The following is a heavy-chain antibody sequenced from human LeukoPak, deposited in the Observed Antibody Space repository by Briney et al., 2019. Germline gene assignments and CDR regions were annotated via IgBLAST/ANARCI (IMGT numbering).Heavy chain of an antibody. Sequence: ASVKVSYKASGYTFTSYAMHWVRQAPGQRREGMGWINACNGNTKYSQKFQGRVTITRDTSASTDYMEMSSLRSKDTAVYYCTRVTMVRGVIRAFAISGEGAMVTVSS. CDR3: TRVTMVRGVIRAFAI. CDR1: GYTFTSYA. D-gene: IGHD3-10*01. V-gene: IGHV1-3*01. J-gene: IGHJ3*02. CDR2: INACNGNT.